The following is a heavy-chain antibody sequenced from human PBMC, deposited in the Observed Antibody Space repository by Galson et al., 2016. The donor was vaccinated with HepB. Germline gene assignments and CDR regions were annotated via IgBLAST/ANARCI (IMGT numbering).Heavy chain of an antibody. Sequence: QSGAEVKKPGESLKISCKASGYTFTGYYMHWVRQAPGQGLEWMGWINPKSGGTNYAQKFQGTVIMTRDTSISTAYMELSRLRSDDTAVYYCTRGYCGSGSCLDFDYWGQGTLVTVSS. CDR3: TRGYCGSGSCLDFDY. CDR2: INPKSGGT. J-gene: IGHJ4*02. D-gene: IGHD2-15*01. CDR1: GYTFTGYY. V-gene: IGHV1-2*02.